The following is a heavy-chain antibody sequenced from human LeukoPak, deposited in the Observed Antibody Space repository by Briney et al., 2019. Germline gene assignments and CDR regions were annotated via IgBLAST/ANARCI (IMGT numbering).Heavy chain of an antibody. D-gene: IGHD3-10*01. CDR3: AKDQKATYGSGSAEEGDY. CDR1: GFTFSSYA. V-gene: IGHV3-23*01. CDR2: ISGSGGST. Sequence: GGSLRLSCAASGFTFSSYAMSWVRQAPGKGLEWVSGISGSGGSTYYADSVKGRLTIFRDNSNITLYLQMNSLRAEDTAVYYCAKDQKATYGSGSAEEGDYWGQGTLVTVSS. J-gene: IGHJ4*02.